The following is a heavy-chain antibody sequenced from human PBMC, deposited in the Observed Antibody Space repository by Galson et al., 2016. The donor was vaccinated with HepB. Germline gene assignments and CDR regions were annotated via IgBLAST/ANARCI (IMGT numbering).Heavy chain of an antibody. CDR1: GFTFTRYW. J-gene: IGHJ6*02. CDR3: VREDYGDDRVYYYYYGMDV. Sequence: SLRLSCAASGFTFTRYWMHWVRQAPGKGLVWVSRINSDRTSASYADSMKGRFTISRDNAKNTLYQQMNSLRAEDTAVYYCVREDYGDDRVYYYYYGMDVWGQGTTVTVSS. D-gene: IGHD4-17*01. CDR2: INSDRTSA. V-gene: IGHV3-74*01.